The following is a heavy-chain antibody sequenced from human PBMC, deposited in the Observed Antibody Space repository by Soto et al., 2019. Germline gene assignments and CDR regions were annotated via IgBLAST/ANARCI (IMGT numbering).Heavy chain of an antibody. CDR2: ISDYNGNT. V-gene: IGHV1-18*01. D-gene: IGHD3-10*01. Sequence: QVQLVQSGAEVKKPGASVKVSCKASGYSFTTYGISWVRQAPGQVLEWMGWISDYNGNTNYEKKFQGRVTMTTDTSTRTAYMELKSLRSDDTAVYYCAREGYYSGSGSYSPPRYYGMDVWGQGTTVTVS. CDR3: AREGYYSGSGSYSPPRYYGMDV. J-gene: IGHJ6*02. CDR1: GYSFTTYG.